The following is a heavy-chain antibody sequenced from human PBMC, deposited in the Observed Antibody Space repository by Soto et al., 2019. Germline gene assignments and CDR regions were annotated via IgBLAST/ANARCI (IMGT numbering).Heavy chain of an antibody. J-gene: IGHJ4*02. Sequence: GGSLRLSCAASGFTFSSYAMSWVRQAPGKGLEWVSAISGSGGSTYYADSVKGRFTISRDNSKNTLYLQMNSLRAEDTAVYYCAKEGPIMDDFWSGSHDYWGQGTLVTVSS. V-gene: IGHV3-23*01. CDR3: AKEGPIMDDFWSGSHDY. D-gene: IGHD3-3*01. CDR2: ISGSGGST. CDR1: GFTFSSYA.